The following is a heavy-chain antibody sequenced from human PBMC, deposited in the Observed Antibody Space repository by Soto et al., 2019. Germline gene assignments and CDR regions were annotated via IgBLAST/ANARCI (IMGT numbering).Heavy chain of an antibody. CDR1: GYSSFSSYS. Sequence: SLRLSCAAPGYSSFSSYSMNWVRQAPGKGLEWVSFISGRGSPIYYADSVRGRFTISRDNAKNSLSLEMNNLRVEDTAVYYCARVRGLSYAYADYWGKSKMVTVSA. V-gene: IGHV3-48*01. D-gene: IGHD3-16*01. CDR3: ARVRGLSYAYADY. J-gene: IGHJ4*02. CDR2: ISGRGSPI.